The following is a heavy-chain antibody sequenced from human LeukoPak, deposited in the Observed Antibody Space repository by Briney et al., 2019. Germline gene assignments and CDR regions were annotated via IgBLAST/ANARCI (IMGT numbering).Heavy chain of an antibody. V-gene: IGHV3-48*01. CDR2: ISSGSYTI. J-gene: IGHJ3*02. D-gene: IGHD1-7*01. CDR1: GFKLSSYS. CDR3: AREHGETTFDAFDI. Sequence: PGGSLRLSCAPSGFKLSSYSMNSVRQAPGKGLEWVSYISSGSYTIYYADSVKGRFTTARDNAKNSLSLQMNSLRAEDTAVYYCAREHGETTFDAFDIWGQGTMVTVSS.